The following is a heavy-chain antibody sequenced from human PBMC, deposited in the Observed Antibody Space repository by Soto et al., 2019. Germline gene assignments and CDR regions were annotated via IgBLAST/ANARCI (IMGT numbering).Heavy chain of an antibody. CDR3: AKVPEYYDILTGYWYYFDY. CDR2: ISGSGGST. J-gene: IGHJ4*02. CDR1: GFTFSSYA. V-gene: IGHV3-23*01. D-gene: IGHD3-9*01. Sequence: VGSLRLSCAASGFTFSSYAMSWVRQAPGKGLEWVSAISGSGGSTYYADSVKGRFTISRDNSKNTLYLQMNSLRAEDTAVYYCAKVPEYYDILTGYWYYFDYWGQGTLVTVSS.